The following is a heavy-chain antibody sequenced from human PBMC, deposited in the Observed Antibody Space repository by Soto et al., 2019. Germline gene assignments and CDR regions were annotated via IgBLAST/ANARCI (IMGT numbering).Heavy chain of an antibody. V-gene: IGHV1-24*01. D-gene: IGHD3-10*01. Sequence: ASVKVSCKVSGYTLSELSIHWVRQAPGEGLEWMGGFDLENGETIYAQRFQGRVTMTEESSADTPYMELSSLRSEDTAVYYRAIEVRRSNQFDHRVWGTMITVSS. CDR1: GYTLSELS. J-gene: IGHJ4*02. CDR3: AIEVRRSNQFDH. CDR2: FDLENGET.